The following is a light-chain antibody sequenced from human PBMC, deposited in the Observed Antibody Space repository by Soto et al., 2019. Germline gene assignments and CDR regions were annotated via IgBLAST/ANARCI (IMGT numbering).Light chain of an antibody. CDR3: QEYNTWPWT. CDR1: QSVNSN. J-gene: IGKJ1*01. V-gene: IGKV3-15*01. Sequence: ETMMTQSPATVSVSQEERATLSCRASQSVNSNLAWYQQKLGQAPRVLIYGASTRATGIPDRFSGSGSGTEFILTISSLQSEDFAVYYCQEYNTWPWTFGQGTKVDI. CDR2: GAS.